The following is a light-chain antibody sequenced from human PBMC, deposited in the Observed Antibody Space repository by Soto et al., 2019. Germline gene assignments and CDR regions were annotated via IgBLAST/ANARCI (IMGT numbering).Light chain of an antibody. J-gene: IGKJ1*01. CDR1: QSISSY. CDR2: AAS. CDR3: QQSYSTLWT. Sequence: DIQMTQYPSSLSASVGDRVTITCQASQSISSYLNWYQQKPGKAPKLLIYAASSLQSGVPSRFSGSGSGTDFTLTISSLQPEDFATYYCQQSYSTLWTFGQGTKVAIK. V-gene: IGKV1-39*01.